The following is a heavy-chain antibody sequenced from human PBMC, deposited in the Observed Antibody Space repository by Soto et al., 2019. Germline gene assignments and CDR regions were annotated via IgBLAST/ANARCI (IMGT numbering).Heavy chain of an antibody. CDR1: GFIFEDYD. D-gene: IGHD1-20*01. CDR3: AIITGAMDV. V-gene: IGHV3-43D*04. J-gene: IGHJ6*02. Sequence: EVQLVESGGVVVQPGGSLRLSCAASGFIFEDYDMHWVRQVPGKGLEWVARISWGGGSTYYVDSVKGRFTISRDNYKNSLHLQMNSLRAEDTAVYYCAIITGAMDVWGQGTTVTVSS. CDR2: ISWGGGST.